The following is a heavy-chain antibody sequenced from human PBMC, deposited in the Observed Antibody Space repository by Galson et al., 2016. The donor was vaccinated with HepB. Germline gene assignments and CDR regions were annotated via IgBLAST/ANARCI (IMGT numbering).Heavy chain of an antibody. V-gene: IGHV1-2*02. CDR1: GYTFTDYY. D-gene: IGHD2-15*01. CDR3: AGRQGYCSGGHCYPRSSFYYYLDV. J-gene: IGHJ6*03. Sequence: SVKVSCKASGYTFTDYYIHWVRQAPGQGLEWMGWISPNSGGTNYAQKFRGRVTMTRDTSITTAYLELNSLRSDDTAVYYCAGRQGYCSGGHCYPRSSFYYYLDVWGKGTTVTVSS. CDR2: ISPNSGGT.